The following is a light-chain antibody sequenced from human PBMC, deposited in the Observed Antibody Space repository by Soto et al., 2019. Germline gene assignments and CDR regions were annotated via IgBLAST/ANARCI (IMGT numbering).Light chain of an antibody. CDR3: SSYAGSNTPDV. Sequence: QSALIQPPSVSGSPGQSVTISCTGTSSDVGSYDYVSWYQQHPGTVPKPMIYNVNTRPSGVPDRFSGSKSGNTASMTISGLQAEDEADYYCSSYAGSNTPDVFGTGTKGTVL. J-gene: IGLJ1*01. CDR1: SSDVGSYDY. CDR2: NVN. V-gene: IGLV2-11*01.